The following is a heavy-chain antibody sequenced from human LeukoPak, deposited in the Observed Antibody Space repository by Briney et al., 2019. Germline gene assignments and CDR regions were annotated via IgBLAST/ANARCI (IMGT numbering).Heavy chain of an antibody. Sequence: PGGSLRLSCAASGFTFNSYSMNWIRQAPGKGLEWVSSITSSSRYIKYSDSVKGRFTISRDNAKNSLYLQMNSLRAEDTAVYYCAREFCSGANCYPMGAFDMWGQGTMVTVSS. CDR3: AREFCSGANCYPMGAFDM. V-gene: IGHV3-21*01. J-gene: IGHJ3*02. CDR1: GFTFNSYS. D-gene: IGHD2-15*01. CDR2: ITSSSRYI.